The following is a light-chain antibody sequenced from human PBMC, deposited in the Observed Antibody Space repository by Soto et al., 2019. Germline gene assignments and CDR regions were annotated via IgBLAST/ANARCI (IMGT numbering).Light chain of an antibody. CDR2: EVS. V-gene: IGLV2-14*01. J-gene: IGLJ2*01. CDR3: SSYTSSSTLV. CDR1: SSDVGGYNY. Sequence: SALTLAGYVSRSRRQSIRITPNETSSDVGGYNYVSWYQQHPGKAPKLMIYEVSNRPSGVSNRFSGSKSGNTASLTISGLQAEDEADYYCSSYTSSSTLVFGGGNKVTVL.